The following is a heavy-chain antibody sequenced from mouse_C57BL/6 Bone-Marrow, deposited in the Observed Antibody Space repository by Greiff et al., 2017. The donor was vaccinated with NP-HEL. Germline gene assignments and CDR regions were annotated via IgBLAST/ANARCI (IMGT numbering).Heavy chain of an antibody. Sequence: EVQLQQSGPELVKPGASVKISCKASGYSFTGYYMNWVKQSPEKSLEWIGEINPSTGGTTYNQKFKAKATLTVDKSSSTAYMQLKSLTSEDSAVYYCARCGYYDAMDYWGQGTSVTVSS. CDR2: INPSTGGT. V-gene: IGHV1-42*01. CDR1: GYSFTGYY. J-gene: IGHJ4*01. D-gene: IGHD2-2*01. CDR3: ARCGYYDAMDY.